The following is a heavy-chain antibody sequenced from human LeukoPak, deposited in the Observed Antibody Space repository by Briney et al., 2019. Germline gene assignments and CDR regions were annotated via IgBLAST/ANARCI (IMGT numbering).Heavy chain of an antibody. Sequence: GGSLRLSCAASGFTFGTYAMSWVRQAPGKGLEWVSTISGDATSTYYADSVTGRFTISRDNSKTTLYLRMNSLRAEDTAVYYCAKRKLRFEFDSWGQGTLVTVSS. CDR1: GFTFGTYA. J-gene: IGHJ5*01. CDR3: AKRKLRFEFDS. CDR2: ISGDATST. D-gene: IGHD5-12*01. V-gene: IGHV3-23*01.